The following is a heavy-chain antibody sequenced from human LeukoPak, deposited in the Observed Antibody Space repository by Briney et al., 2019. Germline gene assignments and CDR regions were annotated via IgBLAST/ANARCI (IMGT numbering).Heavy chain of an antibody. CDR1: GFTFSSYA. Sequence: GGSLRLSCAASGFTFSSYAMSWVRQAPGKGLEWVSAISGSGGSTYYADSVKGRFTISRDNSKNTLYLRMNSLRAEDTAVYYCAKVDSSGYYAYYFDYWGQGTLVTVSS. CDR3: AKVDSSGYYAYYFDY. D-gene: IGHD3-22*01. CDR2: ISGSGGST. J-gene: IGHJ4*02. V-gene: IGHV3-23*01.